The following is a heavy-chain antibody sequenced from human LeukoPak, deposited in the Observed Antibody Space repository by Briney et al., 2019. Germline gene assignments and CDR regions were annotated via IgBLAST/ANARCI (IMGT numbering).Heavy chain of an antibody. J-gene: IGHJ4*02. D-gene: IGHD2-21*02. CDR1: GFTFSSYS. CDR3: ARDPSCCGGDCYYFDY. Sequence: GGSLRLSCAASGFTFSSYSMNWVRQAPGKGLEWVSSISSSSSYIYYADSVKGRFTISRDNAKNSLYLQMNSLRAEDTAVYYCARDPSCCGGDCYYFDYWGQGTLVTVSS. V-gene: IGHV3-21*01. CDR2: ISSSSSYI.